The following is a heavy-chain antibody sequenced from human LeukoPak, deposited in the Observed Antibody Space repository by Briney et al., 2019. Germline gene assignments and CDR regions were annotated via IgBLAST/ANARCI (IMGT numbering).Heavy chain of an antibody. J-gene: IGHJ6*02. CDR2: VSAYNGNT. Sequence: ASVKVSCKASGFTFTSYGFTWVRQAPGQGLEWMGWVSAYNGNTNYAQKFQGRVTMTTDTSTSTVHMELRSPRSDDTAVYYCARGGSSGIYGMDVWGLGTTVTVSS. D-gene: IGHD3-22*01. CDR1: GFTFTSYG. V-gene: IGHV1-18*01. CDR3: ARGGSSGIYGMDV.